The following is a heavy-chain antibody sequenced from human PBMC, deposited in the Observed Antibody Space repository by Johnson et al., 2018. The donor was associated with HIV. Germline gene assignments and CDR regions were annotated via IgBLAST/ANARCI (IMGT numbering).Heavy chain of an antibody. CDR3: ARENWGQRMNAFDI. CDR1: GFTFSTYA. Sequence: QVQLVESGGGVVQPGRSLRLSCAASGFTFSTYAIHWVRQAPGKGLEWVAIIAYDGSNKYYADSVKGRFTISRDNSKNTLYLQMNSLRAEDTAVYYCARENWGQRMNAFDIWGQGTMVTVSS. CDR2: IAYDGSNK. D-gene: IGHD7-27*01. V-gene: IGHV3-30*04. J-gene: IGHJ3*02.